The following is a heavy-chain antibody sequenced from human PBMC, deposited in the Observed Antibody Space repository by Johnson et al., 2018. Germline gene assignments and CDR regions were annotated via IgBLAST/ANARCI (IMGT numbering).Heavy chain of an antibody. D-gene: IGHD2-15*01. CDR1: GFTFSSYA. V-gene: IGHV3-23*04. CDR3: ARAPTQSVEYCQH. CDR2: ISGSGGST. Sequence: VQLVESGGGLVQPGGSLRLSCAASGFTFSSYAMSWVRQAPGKGLEWVSAISGSGGSTYYADSVKGRFTIPRDNSKNSLYLQMNSLRAEDPAVYYCARAPTQSVEYCQHSGQGTLVTVSS. J-gene: IGHJ1*01.